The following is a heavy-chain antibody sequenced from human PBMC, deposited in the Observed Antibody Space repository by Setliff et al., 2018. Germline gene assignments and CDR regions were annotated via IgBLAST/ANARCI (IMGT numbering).Heavy chain of an antibody. CDR1: EFTFSNYA. V-gene: IGHV3-30*02. CDR3: ASEKGSTMVRGVMAH. J-gene: IGHJ4*02. Sequence: HPGGSLRLSCTASEFTFSNYAMHWVRQAPGKGLEWVAFIRYDGSNKYYADSVKGRFTISRDNSKNTLYLQMNSLRAEDTAVYYCASEKGSTMVRGVMAHWGQGTLVTVSS. CDR2: IRYDGSNK. D-gene: IGHD3-10*01.